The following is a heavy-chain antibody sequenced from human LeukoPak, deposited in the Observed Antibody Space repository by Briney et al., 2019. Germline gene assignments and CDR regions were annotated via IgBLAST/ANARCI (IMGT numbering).Heavy chain of an antibody. CDR1: GYTFTGYN. CDR3: ARALYTLPAYATDY. V-gene: IGHV1-2*02. J-gene: IGHJ4*02. CDR2: INGKSGGT. Sequence: ASVKDSSKTSGYTFTGYNMHWVRQPPAQGLEWMGAINGKSGGTNYAQNFQGRISMTRDTSISTGYMELSRVTSDDKAVYYCARALYTLPAYATDYWRQGTLVTVSA. D-gene: IGHD3-3*01.